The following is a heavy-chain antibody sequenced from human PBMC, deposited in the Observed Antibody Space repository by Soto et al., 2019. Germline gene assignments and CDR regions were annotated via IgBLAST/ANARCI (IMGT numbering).Heavy chain of an antibody. CDR1: GDSIGSVKYH. D-gene: IGHD2-15*01. V-gene: IGHV4-39*01. CDR2: MYSTGST. Sequence: SETLSLTCTVSGDSIGSVKYHWGWIRQSPGKGLEWIGSMYSTGSTQYNPSLKSRVTMSVDTSTNQFSLKLRSVTASDTAIYYCARRPVRGGNSGVGFDPWGQGTLVTVSS. J-gene: IGHJ5*02. CDR3: ARRPVRGGNSGVGFDP.